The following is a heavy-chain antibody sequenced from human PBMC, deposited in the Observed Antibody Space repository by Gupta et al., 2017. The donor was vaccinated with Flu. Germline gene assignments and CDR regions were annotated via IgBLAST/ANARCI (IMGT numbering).Heavy chain of an antibody. Sequence: EVQLLDSGGGLVQPGGSLRLSCAASGFTFSTYAMSWVRQAPGKGLEWVSGISGSGVSTHYADSVKGRFTISRDNSKNTLHLQMNSLRAEDTAVYYCAKELRGGPTICEIEYWGQGTLVTVSS. D-gene: IGHD3-16*01. CDR1: GFTFSTYA. J-gene: IGHJ4*02. V-gene: IGHV3-23*01. CDR2: ISGSGVST. CDR3: AKELRGGPTICEIEY.